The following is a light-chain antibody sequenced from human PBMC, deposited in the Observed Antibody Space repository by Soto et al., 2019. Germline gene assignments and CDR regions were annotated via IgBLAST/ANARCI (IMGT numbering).Light chain of an antibody. V-gene: IGLV1-44*01. Sequence: QSVLTQPPSTSGTPGQRVTISCSGSNSNIGSNTVSWYQQLPGTAPKLLIYGSNQRPSGVPDRFSGSKSGTSASLAISGLQSEDEADYYCAAWDGSLNGVLFGGGTKLTVL. CDR1: NSNIGSNT. CDR2: GSN. J-gene: IGLJ2*01. CDR3: AAWDGSLNGVL.